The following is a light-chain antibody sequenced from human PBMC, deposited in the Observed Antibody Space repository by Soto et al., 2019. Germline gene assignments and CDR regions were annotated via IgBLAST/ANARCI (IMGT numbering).Light chain of an antibody. Sequence: QLVLTQPRSVSGSPGQSVTISCTGTSSDVGGYNYVSWYQQRPGKAPKLMIYDVSRRPSGVPGRFSGSKSGNTASLTISGLQAEDEAEYFCCSHAASYTYVFGPGTKVTVL. CDR2: DVS. CDR3: CSHAASYTYV. CDR1: SSDVGGYNY. J-gene: IGLJ1*01. V-gene: IGLV2-11*01.